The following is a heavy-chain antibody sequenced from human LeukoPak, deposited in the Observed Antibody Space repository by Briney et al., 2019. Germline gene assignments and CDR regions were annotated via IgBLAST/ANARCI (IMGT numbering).Heavy chain of an antibody. CDR1: GFTVSSNY. V-gene: IGHV3-53*01. Sequence: PGGSLRLSCAASGFTVSSNYMSWVRQAPGKGLEWVSVIHSGGSTYYADSVKGRFTISRDNSKNTLYLQMNSLRAEDTAVYYCAREGYSSGWYYFDYWGQGTLVTVSS. J-gene: IGHJ4*02. CDR3: AREGYSSGWYYFDY. CDR2: IHSGGST. D-gene: IGHD6-19*01.